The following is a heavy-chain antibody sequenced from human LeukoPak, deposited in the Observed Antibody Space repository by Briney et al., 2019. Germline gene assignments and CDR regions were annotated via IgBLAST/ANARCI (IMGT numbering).Heavy chain of an antibody. J-gene: IGHJ4*02. CDR1: GYSITSYW. V-gene: IGHV5-51*01. CDR2: IYPGDSDT. Sequence: GESLKISCKGSGYSITSYWIGWVRQMPGKGLGWMGIIYPGDSDTRYSPSFQGQVTISADKSIYTAYLQWSSLKASDSAMYYCASGIYLTGDRYWGQGTLVTVSS. CDR3: ASGIYLTGDRY. D-gene: IGHD1-26*01.